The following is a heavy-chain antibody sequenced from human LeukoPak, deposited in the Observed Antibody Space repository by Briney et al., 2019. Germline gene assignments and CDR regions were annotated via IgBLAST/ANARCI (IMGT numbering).Heavy chain of an antibody. CDR2: IYSGGKT. J-gene: IGHJ4*02. Sequence: GGSLRLSCAVSGFTVSGTYMSWVRQAPGKGLEWVSVIYSGGKTYYSDSVKGRFAISRDTSKNTLYLQMNSLRAEDTAVYYCARALYSGHADLFDSWGQGTLVTVSS. CDR1: GFTVSGTY. D-gene: IGHD5-12*01. V-gene: IGHV3-66*01. CDR3: ARALYSGHADLFDS.